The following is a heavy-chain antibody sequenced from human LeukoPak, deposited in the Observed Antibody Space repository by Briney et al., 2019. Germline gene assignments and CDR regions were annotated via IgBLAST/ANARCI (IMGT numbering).Heavy chain of an antibody. D-gene: IGHD3-22*01. CDR3: ARHVVAVGFDY. V-gene: IGHV3-21*01. J-gene: IGHJ4*02. CDR2: ITRSSSYI. Sequence: GGSLRLSCAASGFTFSTYSTNWVRQAPGKGLEWVSSITRSSSYIYYADSVKGRFTIARDNAKNSLYLQMNSLRADDTAVYYCARHVVAVGFDYWGRGTLVTVSS. CDR1: GFTFSTYS.